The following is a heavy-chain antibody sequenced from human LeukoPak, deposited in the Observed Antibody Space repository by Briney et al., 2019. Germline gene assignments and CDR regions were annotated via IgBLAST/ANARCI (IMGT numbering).Heavy chain of an antibody. Sequence: ASVKVFCKASGRTLTEISMHWVRQAPGKGFEWMGGVDPEDGETIYAQKFQGRVTMTDDPSTDTAYMELSSLRSEDTAVYYCVTHFDSSGPDAFDIWGQGTTVTVSS. V-gene: IGHV1-24*01. CDR2: VDPEDGET. J-gene: IGHJ3*02. CDR3: VTHFDSSGPDAFDI. D-gene: IGHD3-22*01. CDR1: GRTLTEIS.